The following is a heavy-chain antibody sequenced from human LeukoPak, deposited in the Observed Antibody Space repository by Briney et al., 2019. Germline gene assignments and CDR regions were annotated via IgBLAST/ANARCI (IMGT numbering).Heavy chain of an antibody. D-gene: IGHD3-22*01. CDR2: IYTSGST. J-gene: IGHJ4*02. V-gene: IGHV4-61*02. CDR1: GNSISSGDNY. Sequence: SQTLSLTCTVSGNSISSGDNYRSWIRQPAGKGLEWNGRIYTSGSTKYNPSLKSRFTISGDTSKNQFYLRLSSVTAADTAVYYCARASYSYDINGWVPFDYWGQGTLVTVSS. CDR3: ARASYSYDINGWVPFDY.